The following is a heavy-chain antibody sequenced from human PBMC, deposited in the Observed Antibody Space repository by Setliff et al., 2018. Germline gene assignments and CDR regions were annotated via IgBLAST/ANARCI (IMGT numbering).Heavy chain of an antibody. CDR1: GYTSINYG. CDR3: ANAEVVVAP. J-gene: IGHJ4*02. CDR2: ISGSTDNT. D-gene: IGHD2-15*01. V-gene: IGHV1-18*01. Sequence: ASVKVSCKASGYTSINYGISWVRQAPGQGLEWMGWISGSTDNTNYAQKFRGRVTLTKDTSTNTKYMELRSLQYEDTAVYYCANAEVVVAPWGQGTLVTVSS.